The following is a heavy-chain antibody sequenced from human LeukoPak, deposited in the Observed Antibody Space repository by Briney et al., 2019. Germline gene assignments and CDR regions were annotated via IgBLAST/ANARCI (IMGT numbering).Heavy chain of an antibody. CDR2: IYHSEST. D-gene: IGHD5-24*01. V-gene: IGHV4-38-2*01. Sequence: SETLSLTCAVSGYSISSGYYWGWIRQPPGKGLEWIGSIYHSESTYYNPSLKSRVTISVDTSKNQFSLKLSSVTAADTAVYYCATSTLYNIDYWGQGTLVTVSS. CDR1: GYSISSGYY. J-gene: IGHJ4*02. CDR3: ATSTLYNIDY.